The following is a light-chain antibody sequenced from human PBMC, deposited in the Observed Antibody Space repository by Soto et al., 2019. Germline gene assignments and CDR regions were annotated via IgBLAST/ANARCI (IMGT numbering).Light chain of an antibody. J-gene: IGKJ1*01. Sequence: DIQMTQSPSSLSASVGDRVTITCRASQSISSYLHWYQQKPGKAPKLLIYAASSLQSGVPSRFSGSGSGTHFTLTISSMQPEDFATYYCPQSYSTPPWTFGQGTKVEIK. CDR1: QSISSY. V-gene: IGKV1-39*01. CDR2: AAS. CDR3: PQSYSTPPWT.